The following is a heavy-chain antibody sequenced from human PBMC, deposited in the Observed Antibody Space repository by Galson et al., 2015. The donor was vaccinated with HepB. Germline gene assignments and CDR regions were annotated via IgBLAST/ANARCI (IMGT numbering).Heavy chain of an antibody. V-gene: IGHV3-23*01. J-gene: IGHJ4*02. D-gene: IGHD2-21*01. CDR2: ISGSGGST. CDR1: GFTFSSYA. CDR3: AKVGLLWLSHHYFDY. Sequence: SLRLSCAAPGFTFSSYAMSWVRQAPGKGLEWVSAISGSGGSTYYADSVKGRFTISRDNSKNTLYLQMNSLRAEDTAVYYCAKVGLLWLSHHYFDYWGQGTLVTVSS.